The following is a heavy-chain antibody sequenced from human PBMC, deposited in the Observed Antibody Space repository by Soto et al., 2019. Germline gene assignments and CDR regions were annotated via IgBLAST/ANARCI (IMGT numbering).Heavy chain of an antibody. J-gene: IGHJ4*01. D-gene: IGHD4-17*01. CDR3: ARVAVTTCYFDT. CDR1: GFTFSNYW. V-gene: IGHV3-74*01. Sequence: EVQLVESGGDLVQPGGSLRLSCAASGFTFSNYWMHWVRQTPGKGLVWVSRINPDGSRTSYADSVRGRFTISRDNAKNTLYQQMNSLGAYDTAVYYFARVAVTTCYFDTLCHGTPVTVSS. CDR2: INPDGSRT.